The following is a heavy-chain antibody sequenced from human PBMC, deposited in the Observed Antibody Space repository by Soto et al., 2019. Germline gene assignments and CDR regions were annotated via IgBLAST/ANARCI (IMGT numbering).Heavy chain of an antibody. V-gene: IGHV3-33*01. CDR3: ARDRHTAIAAAGTLAY. Sequence: GGSLRLSCAASGFTFSSYGMHWVRQAPGKGLEWVAVIWYDGSNKYYADSVKGRFTISRDNSKNTLYLQMNSLRAEDTAVYYCARDRHTAIAAAGTLAYWGQGTLVTVSS. J-gene: IGHJ4*02. D-gene: IGHD6-13*01. CDR2: IWYDGSNK. CDR1: GFTFSSYG.